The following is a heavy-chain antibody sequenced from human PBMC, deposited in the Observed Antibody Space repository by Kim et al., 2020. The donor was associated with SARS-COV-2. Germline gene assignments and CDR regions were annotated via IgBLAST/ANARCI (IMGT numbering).Heavy chain of an antibody. CDR2: IYYSGST. D-gene: IGHD4-17*01. V-gene: IGHV4-61*01. Sequence: SETLSLTCTVSDGSVSSGRYYWSWIRQPPGKGLEWIGFIYYSGSTNYNPSLKSRLTMSVDTSKNQFSLKLSSVTAADTALYYCARVPVTTVIYFDSWGQGTLVTVSS. J-gene: IGHJ4*02. CDR3: ARVPVTTVIYFDS. CDR1: DGSVSSGRYY.